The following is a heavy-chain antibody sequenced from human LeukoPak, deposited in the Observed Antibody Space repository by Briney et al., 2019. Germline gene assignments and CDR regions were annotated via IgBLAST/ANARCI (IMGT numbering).Heavy chain of an antibody. D-gene: IGHD6-19*01. V-gene: IGHV4-59*08. J-gene: IGHJ4*02. CDR1: GGSISSYY. CDR3: ARQRVAGPYYFDY. Sequence: PSETLSLTCTVSGGSISSYYWSWIRQPPGKGLEWIGYIYYSGSTNYNPSLKSRVTISVDTSKNQFSLKLSSVTAADTAVYYCARQRVAGPYYFDYWGQGTLVTVSS. CDR2: IYYSGST.